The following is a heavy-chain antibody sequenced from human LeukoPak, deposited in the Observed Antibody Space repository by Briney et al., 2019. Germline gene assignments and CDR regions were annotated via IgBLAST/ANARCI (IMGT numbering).Heavy chain of an antibody. J-gene: IGHJ6*02. CDR2: INHSGST. CDR1: GGSFSGYY. CDR3: ASTLYFDGSPNRHYYYYGMDV. V-gene: IGHV4-34*01. D-gene: IGHD3-9*01. Sequence: SETLSLTCAVYGGSFSGYYWSWIRQPPGKGLEWIGEINHSGSTNYNPSLKSRVTISVDTSKNQFSLKLTSVTAADTAVYYWASTLYFDGSPNRHYYYYGMDVWGQGTTVTVSS.